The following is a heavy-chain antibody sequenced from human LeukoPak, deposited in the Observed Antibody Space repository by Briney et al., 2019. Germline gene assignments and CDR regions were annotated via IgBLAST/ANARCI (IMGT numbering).Heavy chain of an antibody. CDR1: GGSISYSDYY. V-gene: IGHV4-39*01. Sequence: SSETLSLTCTVSGGSISYSDYYWGWIRQPPGKGLEWIGSIYYNGGTYYNASLKSRVAISVDTSKNQFSLKLSSVTAADTAVYYCARKYYYASGNYYDLWGQGTLVTVSS. D-gene: IGHD3-10*01. CDR3: ARKYYYASGNYYDL. J-gene: IGHJ5*02. CDR2: IYYNGGT.